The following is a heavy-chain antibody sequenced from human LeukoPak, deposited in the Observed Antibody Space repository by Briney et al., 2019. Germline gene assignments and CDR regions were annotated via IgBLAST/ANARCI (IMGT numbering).Heavy chain of an antibody. CDR3: ARDEHTDQYNWFDP. J-gene: IGHJ5*02. D-gene: IGHD2-21*01. V-gene: IGHV4-39*07. CDR2: IYYSGST. Sequence: SETLSLTCTVSGGSISSSSYYWGWLRQPPGKGLEWIGSIYYSGSTYYNPSLKSRVTISVDTSKNHFSLKLSSVTAADTAVYYCARDEHTDQYNWFDPWGQGTLVTVSS. CDR1: GGSISSSSYY.